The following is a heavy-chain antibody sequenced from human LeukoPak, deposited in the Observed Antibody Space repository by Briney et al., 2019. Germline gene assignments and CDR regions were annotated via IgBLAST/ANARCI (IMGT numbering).Heavy chain of an antibody. D-gene: IGHD3-22*01. CDR1: GFKLIGYS. Sequence: GGSLRLSCAASGFKLIGYSMNWVRQAPGKGLEWVSYINSSSGTIIYADSVKGRFTVSRDNAKNSLYLQMNSLRAEDTAVYYCAKEGDNTGYRYFDDWGQGTLVTVSS. V-gene: IGHV3-48*04. CDR3: AKEGDNTGYRYFDD. J-gene: IGHJ4*02. CDR2: INSSSGTI.